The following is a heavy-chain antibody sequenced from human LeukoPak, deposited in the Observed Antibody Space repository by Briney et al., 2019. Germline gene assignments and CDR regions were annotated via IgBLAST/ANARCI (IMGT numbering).Heavy chain of an antibody. J-gene: IGHJ6*03. D-gene: IGHD3-10*01. CDR2: MNPNSGNT. CDR1: GYTFTSYD. CDR3: ARAMFATMVRGEYYYYYYMDV. V-gene: IGHV1-8*01. Sequence: ASVKVSCKASGYTFTSYDINWVRQATGQGLEWMGWMNPNSGNTGYAQKFQGRVTMTRNTSISTAYMELSSLRSEDTAVYYCARAMFATMVRGEYYYYYYMDVWGKGTTVTISS.